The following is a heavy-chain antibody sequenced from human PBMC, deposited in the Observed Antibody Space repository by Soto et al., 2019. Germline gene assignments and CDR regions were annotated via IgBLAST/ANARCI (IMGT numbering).Heavy chain of an antibody. D-gene: IGHD3-3*01. CDR1: GYTLSGHF. V-gene: IGHV1-2*02. J-gene: IGHJ4*02. CDR3: ARDITIFGAAIVPRVFDL. Sequence: ASVKVSCKASGYTLSGHFIHWVRQAPGQGLEWMGWVDPSNGDTQYAQNFQGRVTMTRDMSSGTAYLELSRLTYDDTAVYYCARDITIFGAAIVPRVFDLCGQRTRVTVSS. CDR2: VDPSNGDT.